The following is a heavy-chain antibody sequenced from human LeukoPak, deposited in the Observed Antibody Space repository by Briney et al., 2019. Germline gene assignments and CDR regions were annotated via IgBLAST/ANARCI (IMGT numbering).Heavy chain of an antibody. D-gene: IGHD1-14*01. CDR2: IYYSGST. V-gene: IGHV4-30-4*08. CDR3: ARDRVPPYYFDY. J-gene: IGHJ4*02. CDR1: GGSISSGDYY. Sequence: SQTLSLTCTVSGGSISSGDYYWSWLRQPPGTGLEWIGYIYYSGSTYYNPSLKSRVTISVDTSKNQFSLKLSSVTAADTAVYYCARDRVPPYYFDYWGQGTLVTVSS.